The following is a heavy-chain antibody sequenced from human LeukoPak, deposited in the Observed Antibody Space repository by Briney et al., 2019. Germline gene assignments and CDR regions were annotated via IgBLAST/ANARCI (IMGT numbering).Heavy chain of an antibody. CDR3: ARQVAYSSSWEYHFDY. J-gene: IGHJ4*02. D-gene: IGHD6-13*01. Sequence: TGESLKISCKGSGYSFTSYWIGWVRQMPGKGLEWMGIIYPGDSDTRYSPSFQGQVTISADTSISTAYLQWSSLKASDTAMYYCARQVAYSSSWEYHFDYWGQGTLVTVSS. V-gene: IGHV5-51*01. CDR1: GYSFTSYW. CDR2: IYPGDSDT.